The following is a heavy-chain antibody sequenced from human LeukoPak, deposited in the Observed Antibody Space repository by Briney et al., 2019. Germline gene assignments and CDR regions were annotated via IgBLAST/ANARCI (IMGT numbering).Heavy chain of an antibody. J-gene: IGHJ4*02. CDR1: GFTFSSYW. CDR2: INSDGSST. D-gene: IGHD5-12*01. V-gene: IGHV3-74*01. CDR3: AREGRVSGYDFDC. Sequence: GRSLRLSCAASGFTFSSYWMHWVRQVPGKGLVWVSRINSDGSSTTYADSVKGRFTISRDNVKNTLYLQMNSLRVDDTAVYYCAREGRVSGYDFDCWGQGNLVTVSS.